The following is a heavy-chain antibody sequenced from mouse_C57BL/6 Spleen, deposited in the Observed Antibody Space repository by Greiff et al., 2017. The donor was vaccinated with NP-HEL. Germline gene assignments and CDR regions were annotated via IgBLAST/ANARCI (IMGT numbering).Heavy chain of an antibody. CDR2: IYPGRGST. CDR1: GYTFTSYW. CDR3: ARRGSNYGYYAMDY. V-gene: IGHV1-55*01. J-gene: IGHJ4*01. Sequence: VQLQQPGAELVKPGASVKMSCKASGYTFTSYWITWVKQRPGQGLEWIGDIYPGRGSTNYNEKFKSKATLTVDTSSSTAYMQISSLTSEDSAVYYCARRGSNYGYYAMDYWGQGTSVTVSS. D-gene: IGHD2-5*01.